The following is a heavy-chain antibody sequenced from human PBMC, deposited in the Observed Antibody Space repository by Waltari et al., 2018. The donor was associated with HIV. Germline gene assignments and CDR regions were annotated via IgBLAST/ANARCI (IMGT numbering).Heavy chain of an antibody. D-gene: IGHD3-22*01. Sequence: QVQLVQSGAEVKKPGASVKVSCKASGNTFTRYGISWVRQAPGQGLEWMGWISAYNGNTNYAQKLQGRVSMTTETSTSTAYMELRSLRSDDTAVYYCARLTHYYDTSGPDYYYYGMDVWGQGITVTVSS. CDR3: ARLTHYYDTSGPDYYYYGMDV. CDR1: GNTFTRYG. J-gene: IGHJ6*02. V-gene: IGHV1-18*01. CDR2: ISAYNGNT.